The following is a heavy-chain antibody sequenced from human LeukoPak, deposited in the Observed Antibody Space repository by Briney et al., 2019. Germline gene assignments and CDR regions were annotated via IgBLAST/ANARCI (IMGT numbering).Heavy chain of an antibody. CDR2: IYYSGSS. V-gene: IGHV4-59*01. CDR3: ARARCSSTSCPMWAFDI. CDR1: GGSINSYY. Sequence: SETLSLTCSVSGGSINSYYWSWIRQPPGKGLEWIGYIYYSGSSKYNPSLKSRVTIPVDTSKNQLSLKLSSVTAADTAVYYCARARCSSTSCPMWAFDIWGQGTMVTVSS. D-gene: IGHD2-2*01. J-gene: IGHJ3*02.